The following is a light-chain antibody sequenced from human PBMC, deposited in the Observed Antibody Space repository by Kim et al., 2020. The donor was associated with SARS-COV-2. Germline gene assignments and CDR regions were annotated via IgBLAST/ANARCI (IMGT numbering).Light chain of an antibody. CDR2: AAS. CDR1: QRISSS. J-gene: IGKJ1*01. V-gene: IGKV1-39*01. Sequence: DIQMTQSPSSLSASVGDRVTITCRTSQRISSSLNWYQQKPGTAPKLLIYAASGLQSGVPSRFSGSGSGTDFTLTINGLQPEDFATYFCQQSYTFPRTFGQWTKVDIQ. CDR3: QQSYTFPRT.